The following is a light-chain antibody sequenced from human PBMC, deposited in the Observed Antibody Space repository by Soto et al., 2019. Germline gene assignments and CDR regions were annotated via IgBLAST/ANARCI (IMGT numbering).Light chain of an antibody. V-gene: IGKV1-39*01. CDR2: VAS. CDR1: QSISTY. CDR3: QQTYSAPLVT. J-gene: IGKJ5*01. Sequence: DIQMTQSPSSLSASIGDRVTITCRASQSISTYLNWYQQKPGQAPKLLIYVASILQSGVPTRFSGSMSGADFTLTISNLQPEDFATYYCQQTYSAPLVTLGQGTRLEIK.